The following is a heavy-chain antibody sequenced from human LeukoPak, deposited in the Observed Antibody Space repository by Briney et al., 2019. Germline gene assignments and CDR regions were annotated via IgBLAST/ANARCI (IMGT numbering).Heavy chain of an antibody. CDR2: TKEDGSKK. CDR1: GFTLSSYW. D-gene: IGHD3-22*01. J-gene: IGHJ4*02. CDR3: ATPLDYYDSSGYHQGGD. V-gene: IGHV3-7*03. Sequence: SGGSLRLSCAASGFTLSSYWMTWVRQAPGKGLEWVANTKEDGSKKNYVDSVKGRFTISRDNAKNSLYLQMNSLRAEDTAVYYCATPLDYYDSSGYHQGGDWGQGTLVTVSS.